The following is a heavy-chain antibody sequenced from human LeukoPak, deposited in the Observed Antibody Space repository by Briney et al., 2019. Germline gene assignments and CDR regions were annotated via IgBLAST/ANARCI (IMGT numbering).Heavy chain of an antibody. Sequence: SETLSLTCTVSDGSISSGGYYWSWIRQHPGKGLEWIGYIYYSGSTYYNPSLKSRVTISVDTSKNQFSLKLSSVTAADTAVYYCARIPLPTYSSGWYPFDYWGQGTLVTVSS. CDR2: IYYSGST. D-gene: IGHD6-19*01. J-gene: IGHJ4*02. CDR1: DGSISSGGYY. CDR3: ARIPLPTYSSGWYPFDY. V-gene: IGHV4-31*03.